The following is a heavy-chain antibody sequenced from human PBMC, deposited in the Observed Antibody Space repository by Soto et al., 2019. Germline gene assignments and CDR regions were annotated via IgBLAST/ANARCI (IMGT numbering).Heavy chain of an antibody. V-gene: IGHV1-18*01. CDR3: ARDLTPGLVDH. CDR2: ISAYNGNT. CDR1: GYTFTSYG. J-gene: IGHJ4*02. D-gene: IGHD3-9*01. Sequence: QGQLVQSVAEVKKPGASVKVSCRASGYTFTSYGISWVRQAPGQGLEWMGWISAYNGNTNYAQKLQVRVTMTTDTSTSTAYMELRSLRSDDTAVYYWARDLTPGLVDHWGQGTLVTVSS.